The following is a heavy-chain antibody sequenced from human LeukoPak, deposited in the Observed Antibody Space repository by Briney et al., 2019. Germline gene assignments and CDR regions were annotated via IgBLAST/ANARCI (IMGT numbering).Heavy chain of an antibody. CDR3: ARDDYGETLDH. D-gene: IGHD4-17*01. Sequence: TGGSLRLSCAASGFTFSSYSMNWVRQAPGKGLEWVSYISSSSSTIYYADSVKGRFTISRDKAKNSLYLQMNCLRAEDTAVYYCARDDYGETLDHWGQGTLVTVSS. CDR1: GFTFSSYS. J-gene: IGHJ4*02. V-gene: IGHV3-48*01. CDR2: ISSSSSTI.